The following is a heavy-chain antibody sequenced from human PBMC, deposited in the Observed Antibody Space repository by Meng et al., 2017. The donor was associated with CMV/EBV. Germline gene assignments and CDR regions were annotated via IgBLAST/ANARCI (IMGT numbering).Heavy chain of an antibody. D-gene: IGHD2-8*01. CDR2: IDIDGRDI. CDR3: ASGVTDTLGWKMVY. J-gene: IGHJ4*02. V-gene: IGHV3-74*03. Sequence: QVVESGGACVRPGGSLTLSCAVSGFTLTRYWMHWVHEVPGTGLEWVSRIDIDGRDITYADSVRGRFSISRDDTKNTLYLQMNSLRIEDTAVYYCASGVTDTLGWKMVYWGQGTLVTVSS. CDR1: GFTLTRYW.